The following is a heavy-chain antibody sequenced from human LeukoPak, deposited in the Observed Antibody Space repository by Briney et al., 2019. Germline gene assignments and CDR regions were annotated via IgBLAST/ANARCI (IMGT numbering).Heavy chain of an antibody. CDR1: GGSISSGSYY. CDR2: IYTSGGT. D-gene: IGHD5-18*01. J-gene: IGHJ6*03. V-gene: IGHV4-61*02. Sequence: PSQTLSLTCTVSGGSISSGSYYWSWIRQPAGNGLEWLGRIYTSGGTNYNPSLKSRVSISVDTSKNQFSLKLTSVTAADTAVYYCARTTEGGYTYGYFYYYYMDVWGKGTTVTISS. CDR3: ARTTEGGYTYGYFYYYYMDV.